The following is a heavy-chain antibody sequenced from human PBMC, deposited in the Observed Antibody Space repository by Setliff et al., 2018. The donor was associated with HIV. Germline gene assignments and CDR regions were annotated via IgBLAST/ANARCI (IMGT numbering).Heavy chain of an antibody. Sequence: PGGSLRLSCAASGFTFTTYWMSWVRQAPGKGLEWVANIKQDGSEKYYADSVKGRFTISRDNAKNSLYLQMNSLRAEDTAVYYCARLGYCTGGSCYYYYMDVWGKGTTVTVSS. D-gene: IGHD2-15*01. V-gene: IGHV3-7*01. J-gene: IGHJ6*03. CDR3: ARLGYCTGGSCYYYYMDV. CDR2: IKQDGSEK. CDR1: GFTFTTYW.